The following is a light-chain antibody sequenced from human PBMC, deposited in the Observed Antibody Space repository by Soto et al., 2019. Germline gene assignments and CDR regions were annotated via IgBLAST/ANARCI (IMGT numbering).Light chain of an antibody. CDR3: QQSYSTLEWT. J-gene: IGKJ1*01. CDR1: QSISSY. Sequence: DIPMTQSPSSLSASVGDRVTITCRASQSISSYLNWYQQKPGKAPKLLIYAASSLQSGVPSRFSGSGSGTDFTLTISSLQPEDFATYYCQQSYSTLEWTFGQGTKVDIK. CDR2: AAS. V-gene: IGKV1-39*01.